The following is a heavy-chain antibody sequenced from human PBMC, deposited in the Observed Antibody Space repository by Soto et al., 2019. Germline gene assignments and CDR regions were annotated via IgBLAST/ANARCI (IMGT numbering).Heavy chain of an antibody. CDR2: INHSGIT. J-gene: IGHJ4*02. V-gene: IGHV4-34*01. CDR3: ARAAPRFCSGGICSSGRDY. D-gene: IGHD2-15*01. CDR1: GGSFCGYY. Sequence: QVQLQQWGAGLLKPSATLSLTCAVYGGSFCGYYWSWIRRPPGKGLAWIGEINHSGITNYNPSLKSRVTISVDTSKNQFSLKLSSVTAADTAVYYCARAAPRFCSGGICSSGRDYWCPRTLVTVSS.